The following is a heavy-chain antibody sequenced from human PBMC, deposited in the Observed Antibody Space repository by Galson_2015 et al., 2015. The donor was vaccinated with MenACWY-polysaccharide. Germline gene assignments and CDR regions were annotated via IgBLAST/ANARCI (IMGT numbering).Heavy chain of an antibody. CDR3: ARDGCSSVNCYSYFFYYMDG. CDR2: ISSDGKNA. D-gene: IGHD2-2*01. J-gene: IGHJ6*03. Sequence: SLRLSCAASGFTFGSYAIHWARQAPGKGLEWVALISSDGKNAYYADSVRGRFTISRDNSKKTVSLEMNSLRNDDTAVYFCARDGCSSVNCYSYFFYYMDGWGKGTTVSVSS. CDR1: GFTFGSYA. V-gene: IGHV3-33*08.